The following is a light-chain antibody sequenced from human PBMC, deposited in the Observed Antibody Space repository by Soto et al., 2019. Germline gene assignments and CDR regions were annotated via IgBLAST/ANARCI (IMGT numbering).Light chain of an antibody. J-gene: IGKJ2*01. CDR2: AAS. CDR1: QSIIFY. V-gene: IGKV1-39*01. CDR3: QQSYTTPVYT. Sequence: DIQMTQSPSSLSVSVGDRVTITCRASQSIIFYLNWCQQKPGQAPRLLIYAASNLQSGVPSRFSGSGSGTEFTLTISSLQPEDFATYFCQQSYTTPVYTFGQGTKLEIK.